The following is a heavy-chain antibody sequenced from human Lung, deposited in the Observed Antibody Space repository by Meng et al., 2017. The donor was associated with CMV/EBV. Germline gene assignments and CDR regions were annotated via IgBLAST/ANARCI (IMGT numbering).Heavy chain of an antibody. CDR3: AKWMVPAYYFYY. CDR1: GFTFSSYG. V-gene: IGHV3-30*02. Sequence: GGSLRLXXAASGFTFSSYGMHWVRQAPGKGLEWVAFIRYDGSNKYYADSVKGRFTISRDNSKNTLYLQMNSLRAEDTAVYYCAKWMVPAYYFYYWGQGTLVTVSS. CDR2: IRYDGSNK. D-gene: IGHD6-19*01. J-gene: IGHJ4*02.